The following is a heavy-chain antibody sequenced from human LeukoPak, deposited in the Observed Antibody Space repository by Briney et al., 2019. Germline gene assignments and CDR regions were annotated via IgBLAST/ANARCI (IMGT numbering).Heavy chain of an antibody. V-gene: IGHV4-34*01. CDR2: INHSGST. CDR3: ARGRGVGAARPAFPDY. CDR1: GGSFSGYY. D-gene: IGHD6-6*01. Sequence: SETLSLTCAVYGGSFSGYYWSWIRQPPGKGLEWIGEINHSGSTNYNPSLKSRATISVDTSKNQFSLKLSSVTAADTAVYYCARGRGVGAARPAFPDYWGQGTLVTVSS. J-gene: IGHJ4*02.